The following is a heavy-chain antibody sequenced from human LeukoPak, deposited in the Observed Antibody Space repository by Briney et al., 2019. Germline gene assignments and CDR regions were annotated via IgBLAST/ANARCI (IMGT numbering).Heavy chain of an antibody. V-gene: IGHV3-30*02. D-gene: IGHD4-17*01. J-gene: IGHJ4*02. CDR1: GFTFSSYG. CDR2: IRYDGSNK. CDR3: ATTTVTTFYFDY. Sequence: PGGSLRLSCAASGFTFSSYGMHWVRQAPGKGLEWVAFIRYDGSNKYYADSVKGRFTISRDNSKNTLYLQMNSLRAEDTAVYYCATTTVTTFYFDYWGQGTLVTVSS.